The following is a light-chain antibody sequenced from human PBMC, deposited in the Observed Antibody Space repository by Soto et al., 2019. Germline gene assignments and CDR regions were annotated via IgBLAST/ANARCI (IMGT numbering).Light chain of an antibody. CDR1: QSVSSN. CDR3: QHYYNWPRT. J-gene: IGKJ1*01. Sequence: EIVMTQSPATLSVSPGERATLSCRASQSVSSNLAWYQQKPGQAPSPLIYGASTRATGIPARFSGSGSGTEFTLTISSLQSEDFAVYYCQHYYNWPRTFGQGTKVEIK. V-gene: IGKV3-15*01. CDR2: GAS.